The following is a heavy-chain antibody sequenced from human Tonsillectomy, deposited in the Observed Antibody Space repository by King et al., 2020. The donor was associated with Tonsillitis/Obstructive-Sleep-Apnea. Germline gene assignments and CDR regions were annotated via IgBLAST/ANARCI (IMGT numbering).Heavy chain of an antibody. V-gene: IGHV3-23*04. Sequence: QLVQSGGGLVQPGGSLRLACAAPGFTFSNYAMNWVRQAPGKGLEWVSAISGGWGSTYYADSVKGRFTISRENSKNTLGLQMNSLRAEDTAVYYCAKDPGYGDYESFDYWGQGTLVTVSS. CDR2: ISGGWGST. J-gene: IGHJ4*02. CDR1: GFTFSNYA. D-gene: IGHD4-17*01. CDR3: AKDPGYGDYESFDY.